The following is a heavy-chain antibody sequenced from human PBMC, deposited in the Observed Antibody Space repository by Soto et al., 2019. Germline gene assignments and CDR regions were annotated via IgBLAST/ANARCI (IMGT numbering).Heavy chain of an antibody. J-gene: IGHJ3*02. CDR3: TRESRDSGGWYGAFDI. D-gene: IGHD6-19*01. CDR2: IKSKTDGGTT. V-gene: IGHV3-15*01. CDR1: GLTFSNAW. Sequence: GGSLRLSCAASGLTFSNAWIDWVRQAPGKGLEWVGRIKSKTDGGTTDYAAPVKGRFTISRDDSKNTLYLQMNSLETEDTAVYYCTRESRDSGGWYGAFDIWGQGTMVTVSS.